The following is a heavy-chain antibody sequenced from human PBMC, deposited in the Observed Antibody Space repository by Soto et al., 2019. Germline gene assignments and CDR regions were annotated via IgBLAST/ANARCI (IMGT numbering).Heavy chain of an antibody. J-gene: IGHJ4*02. CDR2: IWYDGSNK. Sequence: QVQLVESGGGVVQPGRSLRLSCAASGFTFSSYGMHWVRQAPGKGLEWVAVIWYDGSNKYYADSVKGRFTISRDNSKNTLYLQMNSLRAEDTAVYYCARDEQLWSFDYWGQGTLVTVSS. CDR3: ARDEQLWSFDY. D-gene: IGHD5-18*01. CDR1: GFTFSSYG. V-gene: IGHV3-33*01.